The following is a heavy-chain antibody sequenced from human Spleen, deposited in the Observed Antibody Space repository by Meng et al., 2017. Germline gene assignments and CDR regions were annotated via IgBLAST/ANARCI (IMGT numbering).Heavy chain of an antibody. CDR3: ARGGYSYGAFDY. V-gene: IGHV3-30*07. CDR1: GFTFSSYA. D-gene: IGHD5-18*01. J-gene: IGHJ4*02. CDR2: ISYDGSNK. Sequence: GESLKISCAASGFTFSSYAMHWVRQAPGKGLEWVAVISYDGSNKYYADSVKGRFTISRENAKNSLYLQMNSLRAGDTAVYYCARGGYSYGAFDYWGQGTLVTVSS.